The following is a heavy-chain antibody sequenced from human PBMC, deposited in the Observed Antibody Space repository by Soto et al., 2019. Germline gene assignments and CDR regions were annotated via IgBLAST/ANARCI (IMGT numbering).Heavy chain of an antibody. Sequence: GESLKISCKGSGYSFTSYWIGWVRQMPGEGLEWMGIIYPGDSDTRYSPSFQVQVTISADKSISTAYLQWSSLKASDTAMYYCARQGDSSSSWFDPWGQGTLVTVSS. D-gene: IGHD6-6*01. CDR2: IYPGDSDT. CDR3: ARQGDSSSSWFDP. J-gene: IGHJ5*02. CDR1: GYSFTSYW. V-gene: IGHV5-51*01.